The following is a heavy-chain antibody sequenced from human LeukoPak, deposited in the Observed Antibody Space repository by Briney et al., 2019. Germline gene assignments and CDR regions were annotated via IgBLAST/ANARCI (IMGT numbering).Heavy chain of an antibody. CDR1: GFTFSSYS. CDR3: ARQFPYYYDSSGYDFDY. D-gene: IGHD3-22*01. Sequence: GGSLRLSCAASGFTFSSYSMNWVRQAPGKGLEWVSSISSSSSYICYADSVKGRFTISRDNAKNSLYLQMNSLRAEDTAVYYCARQFPYYYDSSGYDFDYWGQGTLVTVSS. J-gene: IGHJ4*02. CDR2: ISSSSSYI. V-gene: IGHV3-21*01.